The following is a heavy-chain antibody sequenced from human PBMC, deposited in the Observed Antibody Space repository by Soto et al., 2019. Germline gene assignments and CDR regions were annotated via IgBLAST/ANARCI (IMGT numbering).Heavy chain of an antibody. CDR3: ARDRGKVPGHYVDH. J-gene: IGHJ4*02. V-gene: IGHV3-11*05. CDR2: ISSSGTSA. CDR1: GFPFSGFS. Sequence: QVQLEESGGGLVKPGGSLRLSCAASGFPFSGFSTSWVRQAPGKGLEYISYISSSGTSANYADSVKGRFTISRDNSKNSLYLQMSSLRTEDTAVYYCARDRGKVPGHYVDHWGQGALVTVSS. D-gene: IGHD3-10*01.